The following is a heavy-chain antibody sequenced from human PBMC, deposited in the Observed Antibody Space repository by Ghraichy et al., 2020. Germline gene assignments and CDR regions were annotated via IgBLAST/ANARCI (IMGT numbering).Heavy chain of an antibody. Sequence: SETLALTCTVSGGSISSYYWSWIRQPPGKGLEWIGYIYYSGSTNYNPSLKSRVTISVDTSKNQFSLKLSSVTAADTAVYYCARLVSSDINYYYYGMDVWGQGTTVTVSS. V-gene: IGHV4-59*01. J-gene: IGHJ6*02. CDR2: IYYSGST. CDR3: ARLVSSDINYYYYGMDV. CDR1: GGSISSYY. D-gene: IGHD2-15*01.